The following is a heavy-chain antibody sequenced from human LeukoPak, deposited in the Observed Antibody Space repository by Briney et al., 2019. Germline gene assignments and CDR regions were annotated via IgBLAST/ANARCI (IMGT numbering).Heavy chain of an antibody. CDR3: ARGGSGSYYPY. CDR2: ITSSGTLT. D-gene: IGHD1-26*01. Sequence: GGSLRLSCAASGSTFSTYNMNWVRQAPGKGLEWVYFITSSGTLTNYADSVKGRFTVSRDNAKNSLYLQMNSLRDEDTAVYYCARGGSGSYYPYWGQGTVVTVSS. V-gene: IGHV3-48*02. CDR1: GSTFSTYN. J-gene: IGHJ4*02.